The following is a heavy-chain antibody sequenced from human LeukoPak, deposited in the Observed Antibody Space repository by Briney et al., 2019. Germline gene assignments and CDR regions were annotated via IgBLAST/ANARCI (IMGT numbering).Heavy chain of an antibody. J-gene: IGHJ3*02. CDR3: ARMRGTAMVRKYDAFDI. CDR2: INPSGGST. CDR1: GYTFTSYY. Sequence: ASVKVSCKASGYTFTSYYMHWVRQAPGPGLEWMGIINPSGGSTSYARKFQGRVTMTRDTSTSTVYMELSSLRSEDTAVYYCARMRGTAMVRKYDAFDIWGQGTMVTVSS. D-gene: IGHD5-18*01. V-gene: IGHV1-46*01.